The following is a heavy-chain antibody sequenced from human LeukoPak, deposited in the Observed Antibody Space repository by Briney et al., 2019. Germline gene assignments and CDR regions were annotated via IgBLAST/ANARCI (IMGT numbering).Heavy chain of an antibody. CDR2: IGTAGDT. J-gene: IGHJ4*02. CDR3: AREGQFGEVFD. Sequence: GGSLRLSCAASGFTFSSYDMHSVRQATGKGLEWVSAIGTAGDTYYPGSVKGRFTISRENAKNSLYLQMNSLRAGDTAVYYCAREGQFGEVFDWGQGTLVTVSS. CDR1: GFTFSSYD. V-gene: IGHV3-13*01. D-gene: IGHD3-10*01.